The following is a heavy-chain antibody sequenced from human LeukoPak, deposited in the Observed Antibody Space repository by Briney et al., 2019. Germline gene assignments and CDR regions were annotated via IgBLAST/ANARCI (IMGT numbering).Heavy chain of an antibody. J-gene: IGHJ3*02. CDR3: ARSAGGVWAAFDM. Sequence: SETLSLTCTVSGGSISSYYWSWIRQPPGKGLEWIAYIYYSGSTNYNPSLKSRVTISVDTSKNQFSLKLSSVTAADTAVYYCARSAGGVWAAFDMWGPGTMVTVSS. CDR1: GGSISSYY. V-gene: IGHV4-59*12. D-gene: IGHD1-26*01. CDR2: IYYSGST.